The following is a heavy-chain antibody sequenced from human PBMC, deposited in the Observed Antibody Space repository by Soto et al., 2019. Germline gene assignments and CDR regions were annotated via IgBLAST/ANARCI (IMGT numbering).Heavy chain of an antibody. D-gene: IGHD2-2*01. CDR3: ARLFPRVVPAAIYFDY. J-gene: IGHJ4*02. CDR2: IYYSGST. CDR1: GGSISSSSYY. V-gene: IGHV4-39*01. Sequence: SETLSLTCTVSGGSISSSSYYWGWIRQPPGKGLEWIGSIYYSGSTYYNPSLKSRVTISVDTSKNQFSLKLSSVTAADTAVYYCARLFPRVVPAAIYFDYWGQGTLVTVAS.